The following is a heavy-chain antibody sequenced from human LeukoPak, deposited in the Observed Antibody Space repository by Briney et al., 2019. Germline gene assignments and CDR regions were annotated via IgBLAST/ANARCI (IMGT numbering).Heavy chain of an antibody. V-gene: IGHV3-7*01. J-gene: IGHJ4*02. CDR3: AKTVAGSFYFDY. D-gene: IGHD6-19*01. Sequence: PRGSLRLSCAASGFTFSSYWMSWVRQAPGKRLEWVPNIKQDGSEKYFVDSVKGRFTISRDNAKNSVYLQMNSLRAEDTAVYYCAKTVAGSFYFDYWGQGTLVTVSS. CDR2: IKQDGSEK. CDR1: GFTFSSYW.